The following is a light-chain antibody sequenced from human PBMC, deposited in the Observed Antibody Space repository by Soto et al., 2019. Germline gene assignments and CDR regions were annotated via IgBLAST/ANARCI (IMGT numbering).Light chain of an antibody. CDR3: LQDHNYPWT. CDR1: QAINND. V-gene: IGKV1-6*01. Sequence: AIQMTHSPISLSASVGDRVTITCRASQAINNDLAWYQQKPGRAPKLLIYGASSLQSGVPSRFSGSGSGTDFTLTISSLQPEDFATYYCLQDHNYPWTFGQGTKVEIK. J-gene: IGKJ1*01. CDR2: GAS.